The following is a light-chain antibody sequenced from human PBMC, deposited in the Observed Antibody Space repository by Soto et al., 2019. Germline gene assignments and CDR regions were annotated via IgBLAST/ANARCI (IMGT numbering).Light chain of an antibody. CDR1: QIISSY. Sequence: DVQVTQSHPSLSASVGDRVTITCRASQIISSYLNWYQQKPGKAPVLLIHAASTWQSGVPSRFSGSGSGTDFTLTISSLQPEDVATYYCQKYNSAPLTFGGATKVDIK. J-gene: IGKJ4*01. V-gene: IGKV1-27*01. CDR2: AAS. CDR3: QKYNSAPLT.